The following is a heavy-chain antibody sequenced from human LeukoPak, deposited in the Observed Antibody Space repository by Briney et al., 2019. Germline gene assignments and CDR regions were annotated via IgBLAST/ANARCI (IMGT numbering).Heavy chain of an antibody. J-gene: IGHJ4*02. D-gene: IGHD3-3*01. CDR3: ARDRYDFWSGYSYYFDY. CDR1: GFTFSIYG. CDR2: ISPGGEIT. Sequence: GGSLRLSCAASGFTFSIYGMNWVRQAPGKGLEWVSGISPGGEITYYADSVKGRSTISRDNAKNSLYLQMNSLRAEDTAVYYCARDRYDFWSGYSYYFDYWGQGTLVTVSS. V-gene: IGHV3-23*01.